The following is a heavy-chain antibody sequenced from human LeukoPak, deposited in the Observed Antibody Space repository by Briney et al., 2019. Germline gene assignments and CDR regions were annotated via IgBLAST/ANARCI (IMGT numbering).Heavy chain of an antibody. V-gene: IGHV4-61*01. Sequence: SETLSPTCTVSGGSVSSGSYHWTWIRQPPGKGLEWIGYIYYSGSTNYNPSLKSRVTISVDTSKNQFSLKLSSVTAADTAVYYCARDGQDYGDYDYYYGMDVWGKGTTVTVSS. J-gene: IGHJ6*04. CDR2: IYYSGST. CDR3: ARDGQDYGDYDYYYGMDV. D-gene: IGHD4-17*01. CDR1: GGSVSSGSYH.